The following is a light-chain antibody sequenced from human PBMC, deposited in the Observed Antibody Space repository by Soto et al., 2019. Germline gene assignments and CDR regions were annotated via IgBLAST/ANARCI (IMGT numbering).Light chain of an antibody. J-gene: IGKJ1*01. CDR2: AAS. CDR3: QQSDSSPHT. CDR1: QSINSY. Sequence: DIQMTQSPSSVSASVGDRVTITGRASQSINSYLNWYQQKPGKAPNLLIYAASSLQSGVPLRFSGSGSGTDFTFTISSLQPEDSATYYCQQSDSSPHTFGQGTKVDIK. V-gene: IGKV1-39*01.